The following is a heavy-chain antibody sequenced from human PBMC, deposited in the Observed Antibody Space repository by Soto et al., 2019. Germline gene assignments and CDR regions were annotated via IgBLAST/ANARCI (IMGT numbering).Heavy chain of an antibody. CDR3: ARERKFDFWRKGLDV. V-gene: IGHV1-46*01. D-gene: IGHD3-3*01. J-gene: IGHJ6*02. CDR1: GGTFTSYY. CDR2: INPSGGST. Sequence: ASVKVSCKASGGTFTSYYMHWVRQAPGQGLEWMGIINPSGGSTSYAQKFQGRVTMTRDTSTSTVYMELSSLRSEDTAVYYCARERKFDFWRKGLDVWGQGTTVTVSS.